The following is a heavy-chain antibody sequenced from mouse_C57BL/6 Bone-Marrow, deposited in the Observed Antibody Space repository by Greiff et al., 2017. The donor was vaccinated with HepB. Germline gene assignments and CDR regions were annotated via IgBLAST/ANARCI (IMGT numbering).Heavy chain of an antibody. Sequence: VQLQQSGPELVKPGASVKIPCKASGYTFTDYNMDWVKQSHGKSLEWIGDINPNNGGTSYNQKFKGKATLTVDKSSSTAYMELRSLTSEDTAVYYCARSVSTMIRRGFAYWGQGTLVTVSA. J-gene: IGHJ3*01. CDR2: INPNNGGT. D-gene: IGHD2-4*01. CDR1: GYTFTDYN. CDR3: ARSVSTMIRRGFAY. V-gene: IGHV1-18*01.